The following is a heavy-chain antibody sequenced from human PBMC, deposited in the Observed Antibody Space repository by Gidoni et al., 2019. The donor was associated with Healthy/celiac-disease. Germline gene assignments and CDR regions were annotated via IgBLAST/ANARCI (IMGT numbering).Heavy chain of an antibody. CDR3: ARTQGIGFVRWFDP. CDR1: GYTFTGYY. D-gene: IGHD2-21*01. CDR2: INPNRGGT. Sequence: QVQLVQSGAEVKKPGASVKVSCKASGYTFTGYYMHVVRQAPGQGLEWSGWINPNRGGTNYAQKFQGRVTMTRDTSISTAYMELSRLRSDDTAVYYCARTQGIGFVRWFDPWGQGTLVTVSS. V-gene: IGHV1-2*02. J-gene: IGHJ5*02.